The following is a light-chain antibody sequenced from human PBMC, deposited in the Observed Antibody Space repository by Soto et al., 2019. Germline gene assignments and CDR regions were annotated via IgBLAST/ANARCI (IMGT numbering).Light chain of an antibody. V-gene: IGKV3-20*01. J-gene: IGKJ5*01. CDR3: QQYGSSPRT. CDR1: QSVSTD. CDR2: GAS. Sequence: IVMTQSPATLSVSLGERATLSCRASQSVSTDLAWYQQKPGQAPRLLIYGASSRATGIPDRFSGSGSGTGFTLTITRLEPEDFAVYYCQQYGSSPRTFGQGTRLEI.